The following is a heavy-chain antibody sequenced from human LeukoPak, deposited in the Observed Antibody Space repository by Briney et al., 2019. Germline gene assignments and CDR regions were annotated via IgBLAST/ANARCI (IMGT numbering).Heavy chain of an antibody. CDR3: ASHGGP. CDR1: GFSFSSYG. Sequence: GGSLRLSCVASGFSFSSYGMHWVRQPPGKGLEWVAVIWYDGTNENYADSVKGRFTISRDNFKNTLYLEMNNLRAEDTAVFYCASHGGPWGQGTLVTVSS. V-gene: IGHV3-33*01. CDR2: IWYDGTNE. J-gene: IGHJ4*02.